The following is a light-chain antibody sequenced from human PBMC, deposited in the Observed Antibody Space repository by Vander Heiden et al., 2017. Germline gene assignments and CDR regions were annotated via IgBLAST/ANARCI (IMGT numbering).Light chain of an antibody. Sequence: EIVLTQSPVTLSLSPGERATLSCRASQSVTSFLAWYQQKPGQAPRLLIFDASRRATGIPARFSGSGCGTDFTLTISSLEPEDFAVYFCQQRSTWPFTFGPGTKVD. CDR2: DAS. CDR1: QSVTSF. CDR3: QQRSTWPFT. J-gene: IGKJ3*01. V-gene: IGKV3-11*01.